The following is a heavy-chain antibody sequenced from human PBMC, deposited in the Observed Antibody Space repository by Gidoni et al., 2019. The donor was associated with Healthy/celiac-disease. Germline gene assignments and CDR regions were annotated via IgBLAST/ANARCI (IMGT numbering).Heavy chain of an antibody. Sequence: QVQLVQSGAEVKKPGASVKVSCKASGYTFTSYYMHWVRQAPGQGLEWMGIINPSGGSTSYAKKFQGRVTMTRDTSTSTVYMELSSLRSEDTAVYYCARQGDLHIVVVTAMEYWGQGTLVTVSS. V-gene: IGHV1-46*01. CDR1: GYTFTSYY. CDR3: ARQGDLHIVVVTAMEY. J-gene: IGHJ4*02. CDR2: INPSGGST. D-gene: IGHD2-21*02.